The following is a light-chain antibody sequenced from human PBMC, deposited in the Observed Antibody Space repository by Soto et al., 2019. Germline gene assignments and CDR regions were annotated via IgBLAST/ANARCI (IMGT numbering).Light chain of an antibody. V-gene: IGKV3-20*01. CDR1: ESVSSSY. Sequence: EIVLTQSPGTLSLSPGESATLSCGASESVSSSYLAWYQQKPGQAPRLPIYGATTRLRGVPDRFSGSGSGTDFTLTISRLEPEDFAVYYCQQYGSSPFTFGPGTKVDI. J-gene: IGKJ3*01. CDR2: GAT. CDR3: QQYGSSPFT.